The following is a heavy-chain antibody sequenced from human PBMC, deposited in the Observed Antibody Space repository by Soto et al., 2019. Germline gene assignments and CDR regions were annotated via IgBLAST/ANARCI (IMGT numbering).Heavy chain of an antibody. CDR3: ARHSPPFFYGSGPWDV. V-gene: IGHV4-59*08. CDR1: GGSISSSY. Sequence: QVQLQESGPGLVRPSETLSLTCTVSGGSISSSYWSWIRQSPGKGLEWIGYIYSSGSTNYNPSLKSRVTISVDTSKNQFSLKLSTLIAADTAVYYCARHSPPFFYGSGPWDVWRQGTTVTVSS. CDR2: IYSSGST. J-gene: IGHJ6*02. D-gene: IGHD3-10*01.